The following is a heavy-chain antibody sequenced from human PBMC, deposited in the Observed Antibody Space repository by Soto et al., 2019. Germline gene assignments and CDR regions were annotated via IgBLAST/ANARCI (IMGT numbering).Heavy chain of an antibody. D-gene: IGHD6-6*01. Sequence: PSDTLSLTCTVSGGSIGTYYWSWIRQPPGKELEWIGYIYYSGSTNYNPSLKSRVTISLGTSNNQFSLKLSSVTAADTAVYYCARGAAASPIFDSWGHGTLVTVSS. CDR2: IYYSGST. CDR1: GGSIGTYY. CDR3: ARGAAASPIFDS. J-gene: IGHJ4*01. V-gene: IGHV4-59*08.